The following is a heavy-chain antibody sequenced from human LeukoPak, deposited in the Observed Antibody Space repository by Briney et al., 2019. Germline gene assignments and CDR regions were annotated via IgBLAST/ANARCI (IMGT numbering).Heavy chain of an antibody. J-gene: IGHJ4*02. V-gene: IGHV3-7*03. D-gene: IGHD3-10*01. CDR1: GFTFSSSW. CDR3: AKGLYHYYGSGSYTLDY. CDR2: IKEDGTAK. Sequence: PGGSLRLSCAASGFTFSSSWMAWVRQAPGKGLEWVGNIKEDGTAKNYVVSVRGRFTISRDNSKNTMYLQMNSLRADDTALYYCAKGLYHYYGSGSYTLDYWGQGTQVTVSS.